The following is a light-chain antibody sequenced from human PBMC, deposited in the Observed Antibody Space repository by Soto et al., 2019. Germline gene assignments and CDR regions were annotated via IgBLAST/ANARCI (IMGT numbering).Light chain of an antibody. Sequence: QSALTQPASVSGSPGQSITISCTGTSSDVGSYNRVSWYQHHPGKAPKLMIYDVNKWPSEVSNRFSGSKSGNTASLTISGLQAEDEADYYCCSYAGSRVYVFGTGTKGTVL. CDR3: CSYAGSRVYV. CDR1: SSDVGSYNR. V-gene: IGLV2-23*02. J-gene: IGLJ1*01. CDR2: DVN.